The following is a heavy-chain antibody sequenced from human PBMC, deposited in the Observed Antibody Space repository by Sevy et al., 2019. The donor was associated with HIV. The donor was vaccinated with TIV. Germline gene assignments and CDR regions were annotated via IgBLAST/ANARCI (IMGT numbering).Heavy chain of an antibody. CDR1: GFIFSDYT. V-gene: IGHV3-30*04. D-gene: IGHD6-13*01. CDR3: ARSQSSSWHYFDY. CDR2: ISYDGSFT. J-gene: IGHJ4*02. Sequence: GGSLRLSCAASGFIFSDYTLHWVRQAPGTGLEWGAVISYDGSFTYYADSVEGRFTISRDNSKNTLFLQMNSLRHEDTAVYYCARSQSSSWHYFDYCGQGTLVTVSS.